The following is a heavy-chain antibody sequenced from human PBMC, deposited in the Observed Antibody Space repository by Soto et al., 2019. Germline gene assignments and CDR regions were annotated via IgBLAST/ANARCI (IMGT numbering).Heavy chain of an antibody. D-gene: IGHD6-13*01. CDR3: ARAPPRGIEAPGTWGSGMDV. J-gene: IGHJ6*02. CDR1: GFSFSSYA. V-gene: IGHV3-30-3*01. Sequence: QVQVVESGGGVVHPGRSLRLSCAASGFSFSSYAMHWVRQSPGKGLEWVAVISYDGVNTYYAESVKGRFTISRDSSKNPVYLHMNSLRNEDTAVYYCARAPPRGIEAPGTWGSGMDVWGQGTTVTVSS. CDR2: ISYDGVNT.